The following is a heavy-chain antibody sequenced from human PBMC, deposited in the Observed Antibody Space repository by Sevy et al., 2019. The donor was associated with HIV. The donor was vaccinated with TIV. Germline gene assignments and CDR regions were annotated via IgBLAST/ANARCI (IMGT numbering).Heavy chain of an antibody. D-gene: IGHD5-18*01. J-gene: IGHJ6*02. CDR3: AKEAAMGYV. CDR1: GFTFISYA. V-gene: IGHV3-23*01. CDR2: ISPSGGST. Sequence: GGSLRLSCAASGFTFISYAMSWVRQAPGQGLESVSSISPSGGSTYYADSVKGRFSISRDNSKNTVDLQMNSLRAEDTAVYYCAKEAAMGYVWGQGTTVTVSS.